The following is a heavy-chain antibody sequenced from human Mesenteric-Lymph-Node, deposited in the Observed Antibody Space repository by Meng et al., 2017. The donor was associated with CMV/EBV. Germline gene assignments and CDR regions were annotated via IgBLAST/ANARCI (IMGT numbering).Heavy chain of an antibody. CDR1: GGSFSGYY. Sequence: SETLSPTCAVYGGSFSGYYWSWIRQPPGKGLEWIGEINHSESTNYNPSLKSRVTISVDTSKTQFSLKLSSVTAADTAVYYCARGRRGTIFGVVGYYYYGMDVWGQGTTVTVSS. CDR3: ARGRRGTIFGVVGYYYYGMDV. J-gene: IGHJ6*02. D-gene: IGHD3-3*01. V-gene: IGHV4-34*01. CDR2: INHSEST.